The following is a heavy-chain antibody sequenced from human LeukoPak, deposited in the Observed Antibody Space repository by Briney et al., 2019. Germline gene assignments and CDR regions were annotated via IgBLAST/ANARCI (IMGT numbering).Heavy chain of an antibody. J-gene: IGHJ4*02. CDR3: ATTPREYSSTWYYFDY. CDR2: IDHSGST. D-gene: IGHD6-13*01. Sequence: SETLSLTCNVSGYSISSGYYWAGIRQSPGKGLEWIGSIDHSGSTYYNPSLKSRVTMSVDTSKKQCSLNLSSVTDADTAVYYCATTPREYSSTWYYFDYWGQGILVTVSS. CDR1: GYSISSGYY. V-gene: IGHV4-38-2*02.